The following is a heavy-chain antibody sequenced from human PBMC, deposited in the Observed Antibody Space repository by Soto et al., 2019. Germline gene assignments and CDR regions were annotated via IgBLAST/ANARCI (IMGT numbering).Heavy chain of an antibody. CDR3: ARFRLGYLAMDV. D-gene: IGHD3-16*01. J-gene: IGHJ6*02. V-gene: IGHV1-18*01. CDR2: ITSYT. Sequence: QVQLVQSGAGVKKPGASVKVSCKASGYTFTNYGIIWVRQAPGQGLEWMGWITSYTNYAQKVQGRLSMTTDTSTDRDHMDLWSLRYDDTAGYYCARFRLGYLAMDVRGLGNTVTASS. CDR1: GYTFTNYG.